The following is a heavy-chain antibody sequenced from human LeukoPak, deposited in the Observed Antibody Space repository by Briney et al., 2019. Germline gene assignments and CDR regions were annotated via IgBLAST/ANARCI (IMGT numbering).Heavy chain of an antibody. Sequence: ASVKVSCKASGGTFSSYAISWVRQAPGQGLEWMARIIPIFGTSDYAQKFQGRVTITTDESTSTAFMELSGLRSEDTAVYYCTKDHEGYFGYWGQGSLVTVSS. V-gene: IGHV1-69*05. CDR3: TKDHEGYFGY. CDR2: IIPIFGTS. J-gene: IGHJ4*02. CDR1: GGTFSSYA.